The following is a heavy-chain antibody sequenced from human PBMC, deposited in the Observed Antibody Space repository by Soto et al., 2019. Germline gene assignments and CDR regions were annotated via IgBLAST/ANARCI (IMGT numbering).Heavy chain of an antibody. CDR2: ISDGGDGT. D-gene: IGHD6-6*01. CDR3: ARGMGTEYSSSPPLDV. J-gene: IGHJ6*02. V-gene: IGHV3-23*01. Sequence: GGSLRLSCAASGFTFSTYALTWVRQAPGKGLEWVSGISDGGDGTYYSDSVKGRFTISRDNSKNTLYLQMNSLRAEDTAVYYCARGMGTEYSSSPPLDVWGQGTTVTVSS. CDR1: GFTFSTYA.